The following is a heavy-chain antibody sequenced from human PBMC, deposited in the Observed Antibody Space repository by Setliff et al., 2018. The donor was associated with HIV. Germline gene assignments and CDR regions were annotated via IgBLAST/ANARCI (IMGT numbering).Heavy chain of an antibody. CDR3: ACGAAAGTDYYYYYYMDV. CDR1: GGSMNIGKTF. Sequence: SETLSLTCTVSGGSMNIGKTFWGWIRQPPGKGLEWIGTIYYSGSTYYNPSLKSRVTISVDTSKNQFSLKLSSVTAADTAVYYCACGAAAGTDYYYYYYMDVWGKGTTVTVSS. V-gene: IGHV4-39*01. CDR2: IYYSGST. D-gene: IGHD6-13*01. J-gene: IGHJ6*03.